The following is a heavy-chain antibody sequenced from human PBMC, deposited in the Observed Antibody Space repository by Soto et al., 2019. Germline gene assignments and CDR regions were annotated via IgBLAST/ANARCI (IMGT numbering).Heavy chain of an antibody. CDR2: IFYTGTT. Sequence: PSETLSLTCSVSGGSINYNSYYWGWIRQPPGKGLEWVGGIFYTGTTYYSLSLKDRVTISVDTSKNSFSLNLTSVTAADTAVYFCARLVVVAPVANAWGQGTLVTVSS. J-gene: IGHJ5*02. D-gene: IGHD2-2*01. CDR3: ARLVVVAPVANA. CDR1: GGSINYNSYY. V-gene: IGHV4-39*02.